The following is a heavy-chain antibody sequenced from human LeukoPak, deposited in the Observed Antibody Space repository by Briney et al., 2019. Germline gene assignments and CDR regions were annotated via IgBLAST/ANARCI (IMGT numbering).Heavy chain of an antibody. D-gene: IGHD3-10*01. Sequence: GGSLRLSCAASGFTFSSYGMHWVRQAPGKGLEWVAFIRYDGSNKYYADSVKGRFTISRDNSKNTLYLQMNNLRAEDTAVYYCAKVTDYYGSGRYPDFDYWGQGTLVTVSS. J-gene: IGHJ4*02. CDR3: AKVTDYYGSGRYPDFDY. CDR2: IRYDGSNK. CDR1: GFTFSSYG. V-gene: IGHV3-30*02.